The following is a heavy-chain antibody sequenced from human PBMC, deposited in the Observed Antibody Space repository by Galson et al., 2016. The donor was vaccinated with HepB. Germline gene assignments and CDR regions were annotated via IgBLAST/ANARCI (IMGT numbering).Heavy chain of an antibody. V-gene: IGHV5-51*01. CDR1: GYTFTNHW. Sequence: SGAEVKEPGESLRISCQGSGYTFTNHWIAWVRQVPGKGLEWMGIIFAGDSDTRYSPSFQGRITLSVDKSITTAFLQWSGLQASDTATYYCAKSTTGFQAFDVWGRGTMVTVSS. CDR3: AKSTTGFQAFDV. CDR2: IFAGDSDT. J-gene: IGHJ3*01. D-gene: IGHD3-9*01.